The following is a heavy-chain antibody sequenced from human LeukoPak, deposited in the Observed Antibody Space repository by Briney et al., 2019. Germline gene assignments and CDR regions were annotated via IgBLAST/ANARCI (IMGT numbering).Heavy chain of an antibody. CDR2: ISGSGGST. J-gene: IGHJ4*02. D-gene: IGHD6-13*01. CDR1: GFTFSSYA. V-gene: IGHV3-23*01. Sequence: GTSLRLSCAASGFTFSSYAMSWVRQAPGKGLEWVSAISGSGGSTYYADSVKGRFTISRDNSKNTLYLQMNSLRAEDTAVYYCAKLRYSSSWYRGFDYCGQGTLVTVSS. CDR3: AKLRYSSSWYRGFDY.